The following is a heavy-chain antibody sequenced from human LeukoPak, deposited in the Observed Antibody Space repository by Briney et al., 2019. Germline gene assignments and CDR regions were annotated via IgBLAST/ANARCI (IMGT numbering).Heavy chain of an antibody. CDR2: IMQDGSEK. D-gene: IGHD1-1*01. Sequence: PGGSLRLSCAASGFTLSYYWMTWVRRAPGKGLEWVANIMQDGSEKYYVDSVKGRFTISRDNAKNTLYLQMNSLRADDTAVYYCARGGLEPVDYWGQGTLVTVST. CDR1: GFTLSYYW. CDR3: ARGGLEPVDY. V-gene: IGHV3-7*02. J-gene: IGHJ4*02.